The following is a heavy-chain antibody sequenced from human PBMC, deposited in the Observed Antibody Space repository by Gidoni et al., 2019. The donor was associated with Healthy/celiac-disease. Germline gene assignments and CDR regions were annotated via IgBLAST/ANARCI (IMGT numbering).Heavy chain of an antibody. D-gene: IGHD3-10*01. CDR3: ARVLHVEGGYYGSGSSKAPYYYYYGMDV. Sequence: EVQLVESGGGLVKPGGSLRLSCAASGFTFSSYSMNWVRRAPGKGLEWVSSISSSSSYIYYADSVKGRFTISRDNAKNSLYLQMNSLRAEDTAVYYCARVLHVEGGYYGSGSSKAPYYYYYGMDVWGQGTTVTVSS. CDR1: GFTFSSYS. J-gene: IGHJ6*02. V-gene: IGHV3-21*01. CDR2: ISSSSSYI.